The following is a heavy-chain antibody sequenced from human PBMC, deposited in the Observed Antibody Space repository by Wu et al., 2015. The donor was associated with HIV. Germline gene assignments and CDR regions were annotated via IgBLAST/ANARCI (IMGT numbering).Heavy chain of an antibody. CDR1: GGTFRNYA. CDR3: ASGDGNNLNY. Sequence: QVQLVQSGAEVKKPVSSVKVSCKASGGTFRNYAINWVRQAPGQGLEWIGWISAYNGNTNSAEKLQDRVTMTRDTFTSTAYMELRSLRSDDTAVYYCASGDGNNLNYWGQGTLVT. CDR2: ISAYNGNT. D-gene: IGHD5-24*01. V-gene: IGHV1-18*01. J-gene: IGHJ4*02.